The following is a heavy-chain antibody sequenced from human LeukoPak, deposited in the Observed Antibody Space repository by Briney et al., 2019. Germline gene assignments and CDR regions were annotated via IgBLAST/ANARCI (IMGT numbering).Heavy chain of an antibody. CDR3: AREGIGYDCVFDY. CDR2: IRASVDTT. J-gene: IGHJ4*02. V-gene: IGHV3-23*01. CDR1: GFNFNIYA. Sequence: GGSLRLSCAASGFNFNIYAMTWVRQAPGKGLEWVSTIRASVDTTYYADSVKGRFTISRDNSKSTLYLQMNSLRAEDTAVYYCAREGIGYDCVFDYWGQGTLVTVSS. D-gene: IGHD5-12*01.